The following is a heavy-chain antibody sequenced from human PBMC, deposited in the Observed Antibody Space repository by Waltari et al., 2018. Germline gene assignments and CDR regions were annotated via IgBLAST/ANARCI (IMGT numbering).Heavy chain of an antibody. CDR2: IKPDGTST. Sequence: EVQLVESGGGLVHPGGSLRLSCEASGFPFSTFWMPWVRHLPGKGLVWVSHIKPDGTSTDYGDSVEGRFTISRDNAKNTLYLQMNSLRAEDTAIYYCVRDLYGRDDVWGQGTMVTVSS. CDR3: VRDLYGRDDV. D-gene: IGHD3-10*01. V-gene: IGHV3-74*01. J-gene: IGHJ3*01. CDR1: GFPFSTFW.